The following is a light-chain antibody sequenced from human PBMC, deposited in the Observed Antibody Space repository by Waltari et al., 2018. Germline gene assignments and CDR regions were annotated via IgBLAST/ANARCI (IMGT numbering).Light chain of an antibody. J-gene: IGKJ4*01. CDR3: LQDYNYPLT. CDR2: AS. Sequence: AIQMTQSPSSLSAYVGDRVTITCRASQGIRTELGWYQQIPGTAPKLLIYASTLEFGVPSRFSGSGSGTEFSLTIDGLQPEDFATYYCLQDYNYPLTFGGGTKVEIK. V-gene: IGKV1-6*01. CDR1: QGIRTE.